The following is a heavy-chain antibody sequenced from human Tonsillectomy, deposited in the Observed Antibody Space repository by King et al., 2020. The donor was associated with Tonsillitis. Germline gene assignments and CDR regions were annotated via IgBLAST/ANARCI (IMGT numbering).Heavy chain of an antibody. CDR1: GFTFSSYG. D-gene: IGHD3-3*01. Sequence: VQLVESGGGVVQPGRSLRLSCAASGFTFSSYGMHWVRQAPGKGLEWVALISYDGSTKYYADSVKGRFTISRDNSKNTLYLQMNSLRADDTAVYYCAQVFYVCWCCYYSSYDYWGHGTLVTVSS. J-gene: IGHJ4*01. CDR2: ISYDGSTK. CDR3: AQVFYVCWCCYYSSYDY. V-gene: IGHV3-30*18.